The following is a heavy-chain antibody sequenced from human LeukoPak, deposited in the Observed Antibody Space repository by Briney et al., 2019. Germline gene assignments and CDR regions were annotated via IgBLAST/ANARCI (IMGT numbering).Heavy chain of an antibody. CDR2: IHHSGST. Sequence: SETQSLTCAVSGDSISNNHWWSWVRQSPGKGLEWIGEIHHSGSTTYNPSLKSRVTISVDKSKNQISLKLRSVTAADTAVYYCATPTYFDILSGGWGQGTLVTVSS. CDR1: GDSISNNHW. V-gene: IGHV4-4*02. D-gene: IGHD3-9*01. CDR3: ATPTYFDILSGG. J-gene: IGHJ4*02.